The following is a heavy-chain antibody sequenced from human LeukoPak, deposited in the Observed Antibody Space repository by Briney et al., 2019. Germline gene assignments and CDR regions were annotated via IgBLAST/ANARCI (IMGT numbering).Heavy chain of an antibody. CDR2: IWYDGSNK. CDR3: ARGILEWLLPIAAFDI. V-gene: IGHV3-33*01. J-gene: IGHJ3*02. CDR1: GFTFSSYG. Sequence: PGRSLRLSCAASGFTFSSYGMHWVRQAPGKGLEWVAVIWYDGSNKYYADSAKGRFTISRDNSKNTLYLQMNSLRAEDTAVYYCARGILEWLLPIAAFDIWGQGTMVTVSS. D-gene: IGHD3-3*01.